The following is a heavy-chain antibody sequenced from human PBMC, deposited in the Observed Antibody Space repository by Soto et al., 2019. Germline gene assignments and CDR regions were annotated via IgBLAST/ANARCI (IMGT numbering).Heavy chain of an antibody. CDR1: GFTFSSYA. Sequence: GGSLRLSCSASGFTFSSYAMHWVRQAPGKGLEYVSAISSNGGSTYYADSVEGRFTISRDNSKNTLYLQMSSLRAEDTAVYYCVKGPYDILTGYYIRNWFDPWGQGTLVTVSS. J-gene: IGHJ5*02. CDR3: VKGPYDILTGYYIRNWFDP. D-gene: IGHD3-9*01. CDR2: ISSNGGST. V-gene: IGHV3-64D*06.